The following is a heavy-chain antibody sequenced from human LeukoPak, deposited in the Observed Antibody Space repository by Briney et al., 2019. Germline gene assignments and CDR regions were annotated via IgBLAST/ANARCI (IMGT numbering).Heavy chain of an antibody. D-gene: IGHD6-19*01. Sequence: GASVKVSCKASGGTFSSYAFSWVRQAPGQGLEWMGGIIPIFGTANYAQKFQGRVTITADKSTSTAYMELSSLRSEDTAVYYCARDRGIAVAGTGDFDYWGQGTLVTVSS. CDR2: IIPIFGTA. V-gene: IGHV1-69*06. CDR3: ARDRGIAVAGTGDFDY. CDR1: GGTFSSYA. J-gene: IGHJ4*02.